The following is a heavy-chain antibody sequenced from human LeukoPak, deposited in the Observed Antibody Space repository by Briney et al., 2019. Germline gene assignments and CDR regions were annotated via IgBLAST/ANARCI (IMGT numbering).Heavy chain of an antibody. CDR1: GYTFTGYY. Sequence: GASVKVSCKASGYTFTGYYMHWVRQAPGQGLEWMGRINPNSGGTNYAQKFQGRVTMTRDTSISTAYMELSRLRSDDTAVYYCARDYVDDIPMIKAYWGQGTLVTVSS. CDR2: INPNSGGT. D-gene: IGHD2-8*01. J-gene: IGHJ4*02. V-gene: IGHV1-2*06. CDR3: ARDYVDDIPMIKAY.